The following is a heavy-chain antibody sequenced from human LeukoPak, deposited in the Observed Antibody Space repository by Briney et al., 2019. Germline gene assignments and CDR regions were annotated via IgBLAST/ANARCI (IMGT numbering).Heavy chain of an antibody. CDR3: AREFSATDCGGDCYSFYFDY. V-gene: IGHV1-2*02. CDR2: INPNSGGT. D-gene: IGHD2-21*02. J-gene: IGHJ4*02. Sequence: ASVKVSCKASGHTFTGYYMHWVRQAPGQGLEWMGWINPNSGGTNYAQKFQGRVTMTRDTSISTAYMELSRLRSDDTAVYYCAREFSATDCGGDCYSFYFDYWGQGTLVTVSS. CDR1: GHTFTGYY.